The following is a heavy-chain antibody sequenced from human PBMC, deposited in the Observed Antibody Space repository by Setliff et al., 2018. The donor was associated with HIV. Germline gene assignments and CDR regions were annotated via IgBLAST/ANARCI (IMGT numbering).Heavy chain of an antibody. CDR2: INPNSGGT. V-gene: IGHV1-2*02. CDR3: AREHGTSSLKD. J-gene: IGHJ4*02. D-gene: IGHD6-6*01. CDR1: GYSFTGYY. Sequence: GASVKVSCKASGYSFTGYYMHWMRQAPGQGLEWMGWINPNSGGTNYAQKFQGRVTMTRDTSISTAYLDMSRLTSDDTAVYYCAREHGTSSLKDWGQGTLVTVSS.